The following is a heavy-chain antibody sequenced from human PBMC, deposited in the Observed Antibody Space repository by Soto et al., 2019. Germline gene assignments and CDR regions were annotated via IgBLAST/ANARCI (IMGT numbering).Heavy chain of an antibody. CDR2: IYPGDSDT. Sequence: PGESLKISCKGSGYSFTSYWIGWVRQMPGKGLEWMGIIYPGDSDTRYSPSFQGQVTISADKPISTAYLQWSSLKASDTAMYYCARHPISHYYGSGSWTNWFDPWGQGTLVTVSS. J-gene: IGHJ5*02. D-gene: IGHD3-10*01. V-gene: IGHV5-51*01. CDR1: GYSFTSYW. CDR3: ARHPISHYYGSGSWTNWFDP.